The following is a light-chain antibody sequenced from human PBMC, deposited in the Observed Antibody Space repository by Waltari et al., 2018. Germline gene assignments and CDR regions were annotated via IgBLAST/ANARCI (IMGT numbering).Light chain of an antibody. CDR1: QSVSSN. CDR2: GAS. J-gene: IGKJ4*01. CDR3: QQYNSWPRT. Sequence: EIVMTQSPATLSVSPGERATLSCRASQSVSSNLAWYQQRRGQAPRLLIFGASARATGIPARFSGSGSGTEFTLTISSLQFEDFAVYYCQQYNSWPRTFGGGTKVEVK. V-gene: IGKV3-15*01.